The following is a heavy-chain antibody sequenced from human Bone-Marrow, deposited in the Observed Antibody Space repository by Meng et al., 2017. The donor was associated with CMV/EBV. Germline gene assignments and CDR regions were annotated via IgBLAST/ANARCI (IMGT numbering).Heavy chain of an antibody. D-gene: IGHD3-10*01. Sequence: GGYMRLSCAASGFTFSRYAMHWVRQAPGKGLEGVAVISYDGSKKYYADSVKGRFTISRDNSKNTLYLQMNSLRAEDTAVYYCARGRSSGLRFGVKRREYGMDVWGQGTTVTVSS. CDR2: ISYDGSKK. J-gene: IGHJ6*02. V-gene: IGHV3-30*04. CDR3: ARGRSSGLRFGVKRREYGMDV. CDR1: GFTFSRYA.